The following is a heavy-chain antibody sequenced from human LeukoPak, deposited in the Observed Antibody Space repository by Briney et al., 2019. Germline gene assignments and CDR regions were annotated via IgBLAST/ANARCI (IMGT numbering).Heavy chain of an antibody. Sequence: GGSLRLSCAASGFTFSSYGMHWVRQAPGKGLEWVAVIWYDGSNKYYADSEKGRFTISRDNSKNTLYLQMNCLRAEDTAVYYCARHIAYHANLDYWGQGTLVTVSS. CDR2: IWYDGSNK. D-gene: IGHD2-21*01. CDR3: ARHIAYHANLDY. V-gene: IGHV3-33*01. J-gene: IGHJ4*02. CDR1: GFTFSSYG.